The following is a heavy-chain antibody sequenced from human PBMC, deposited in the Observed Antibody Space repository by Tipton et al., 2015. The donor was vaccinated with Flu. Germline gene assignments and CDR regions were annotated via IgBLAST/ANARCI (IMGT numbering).Heavy chain of an antibody. V-gene: IGHV3-23*01. CDR3: AKVIPEKVAGLDY. CDR2: ISGGGGGT. J-gene: IGHJ4*02. CDR1: GFTFSRYA. D-gene: IGHD6-19*01. Sequence: SLRLSCVASGFTFSRYAMSWVRQAPGKRLEWISAISGGGGGTYYADSVKGRFTISRDNSRNTLYLRMNSLRADDTAMYYCAKVIPEKVAGLDYWGQGTLVTVSS.